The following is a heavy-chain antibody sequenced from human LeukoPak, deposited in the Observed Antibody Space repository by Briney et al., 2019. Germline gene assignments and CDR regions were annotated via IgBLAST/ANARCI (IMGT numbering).Heavy chain of an antibody. J-gene: IGHJ4*02. CDR3: ARDRSRWFY. D-gene: IGHD3-10*01. CDR1: GFTFSSYS. Sequence: GGSLRLSCAASGFTFSSYSMSWVRQAPGKGLEWVAYINEDGSEKYYVDSVKGRFTISRDNAKNSVFLQMNGLRAEDTAVYYCARDRSRWFYWGQGTLVTVSS. CDR2: INEDGSEK. V-gene: IGHV3-7*01.